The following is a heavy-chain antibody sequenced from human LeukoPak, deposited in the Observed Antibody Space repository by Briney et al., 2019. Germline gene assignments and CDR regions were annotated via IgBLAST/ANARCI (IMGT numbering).Heavy chain of an antibody. D-gene: IGHD3-16*01. CDR3: ARVGAGNWGIWRQNSPYYMDV. CDR2: ISSSSSYI. V-gene: IGHV3-21*01. Sequence: PGGSLRLSCAASGFTFSSYSMNWVRQAPGKGLEWVSSISSSSSYIYYADSVKGRFTISRDNAKNSLYLQMNSLRAEDTAVYYCARVGAGNWGIWRQNSPYYMDVWGKGTTVTVSS. CDR1: GFTFSSYS. J-gene: IGHJ6*03.